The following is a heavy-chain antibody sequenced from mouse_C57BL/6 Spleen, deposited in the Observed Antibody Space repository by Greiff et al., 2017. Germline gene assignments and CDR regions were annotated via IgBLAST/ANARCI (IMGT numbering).Heavy chain of an antibody. Sequence: QVQLQQSGAELVRPGASVTLSCKASGYTFTDYEMHWVKQTPVHGLEWIGAIDPETGGTAYNQKFKGKAILTADKSSSTAYMELRSLTSEDSAVYYCTRPRGRGYVSPFAYWGQGTLVTVSA. V-gene: IGHV1-15*01. D-gene: IGHD1-1*01. CDR2: IDPETGGT. J-gene: IGHJ3*01. CDR1: GYTFTDYE. CDR3: TRPRGRGYVSPFAY.